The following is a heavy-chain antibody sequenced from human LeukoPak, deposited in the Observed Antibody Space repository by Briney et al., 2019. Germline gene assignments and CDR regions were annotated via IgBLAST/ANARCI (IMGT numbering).Heavy chain of an antibody. V-gene: IGHV3-20*01. Sequence: GGSLRLSCTASGFTFNDYGMNWVRHAPGQGLERVSGINRYGSSTGYADSVKGRVTISRDNAKNSLYLQMNSLRAEDTALYHCARDEVVRGVNWFDPWGQGTLVTVSS. D-gene: IGHD3-10*01. J-gene: IGHJ5*02. CDR2: INRYGSST. CDR1: GFTFNDYG. CDR3: ARDEVVRGVNWFDP.